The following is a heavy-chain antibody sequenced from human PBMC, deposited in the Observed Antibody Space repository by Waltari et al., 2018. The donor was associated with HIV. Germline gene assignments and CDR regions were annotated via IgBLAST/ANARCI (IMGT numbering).Heavy chain of an antibody. V-gene: IGHV4-59*01. CDR2: IYYSGST. D-gene: IGHD3-22*01. J-gene: IGHJ6*02. Sequence: QVQLQESGPGLVKPSETLSLTCTVSGGSISSYYRSWLRQPPGKGLEWIGYIYYSGSTNYNPSLKSRVTISVDTSKNQFSLKLSSVTAADTAVYYCARDRYDSSGYNLRGYYYGMDVWGQGTTVTVSS. CDR3: ARDRYDSSGYNLRGYYYGMDV. CDR1: GGSISSYY.